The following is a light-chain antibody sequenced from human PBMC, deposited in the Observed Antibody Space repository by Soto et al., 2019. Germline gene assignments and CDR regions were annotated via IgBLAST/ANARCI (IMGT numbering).Light chain of an antibody. V-gene: IGKV3-11*01. CDR3: QVRTDWPPFKYT. J-gene: IGKJ2*01. Sequence: EIFLTQSPDTLSLSPGERATLSCRASQSVTNYIAWYQQRPGQAPRLLIYDASNRATGVPARFSGSGSGTDFTLTISDLEPADFGLYYCQVRTDWPPFKYTFGQGTKLEVK. CDR2: DAS. CDR1: QSVTNY.